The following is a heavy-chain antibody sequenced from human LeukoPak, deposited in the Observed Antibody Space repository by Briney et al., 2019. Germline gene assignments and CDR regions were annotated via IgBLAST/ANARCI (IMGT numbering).Heavy chain of an antibody. Sequence: ASVKVSCKASGYTFTSYGISWVRQAHGQGLEWMGWISAYNGNTNYAQKLQGRVTMTTDTSTSTAYMELRSLRSDDTAVYYCARAGGSGYYYYYMDVWGKGTTVTISS. D-gene: IGHD3-10*01. CDR3: ARAGGSGYYYYYMDV. V-gene: IGHV1-18*01. CDR1: GYTFTSYG. J-gene: IGHJ6*03. CDR2: ISAYNGNT.